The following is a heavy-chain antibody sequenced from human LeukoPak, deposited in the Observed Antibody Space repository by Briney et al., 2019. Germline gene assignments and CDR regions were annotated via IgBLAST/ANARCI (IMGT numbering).Heavy chain of an antibody. CDR1: GYTFTSYG. D-gene: IGHD4-17*01. Sequence: ASVKVSCKASGYTFTSYGISWVRQAPGQGLEWMGWISAYNGNTNYAQKLQGRVTITTDTSTSTAYMEPRSLRSDDTAVYYCARRDDYGSAFDIWGQGTMVTVSS. CDR3: ARRDDYGSAFDI. CDR2: ISAYNGNT. V-gene: IGHV1-18*01. J-gene: IGHJ3*02.